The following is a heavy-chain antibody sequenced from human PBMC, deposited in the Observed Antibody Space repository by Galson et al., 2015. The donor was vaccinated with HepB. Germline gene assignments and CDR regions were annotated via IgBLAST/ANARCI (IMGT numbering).Heavy chain of an antibody. Sequence: SLRLSCAASGFTFSNAWMSWVRQAPGKGLEWVGRIKSKTDGGTTDYAAPVKGRFTISRDDSKNTLYLQMNSLKTEDTAVYYCTTVPWLVSNWFDPWGQGTLVTVSS. CDR3: TTVPWLVSNWFDP. CDR1: GFTFSNAW. D-gene: IGHD6-19*01. CDR2: IKSKTDGGTT. V-gene: IGHV3-15*01. J-gene: IGHJ5*02.